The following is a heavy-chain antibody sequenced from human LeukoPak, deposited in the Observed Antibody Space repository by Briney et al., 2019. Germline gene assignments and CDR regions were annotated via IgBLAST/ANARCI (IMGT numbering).Heavy chain of an antibody. D-gene: IGHD2-2*01. J-gene: IGHJ3*02. Sequence: PGGSLRLSCAAAGFTFSIYGMHSVRQAPGKGLEWVSVIYSGGSTYYADSVKGRFTISRNNPKNTLYLQMKSLRAEDKAVYYCARVSKLLWSGAFDTWGQGTMVTVSS. CDR2: IYSGGST. V-gene: IGHV3-66*02. CDR1: GFTFSIYG. CDR3: ARVSKLLWSGAFDT.